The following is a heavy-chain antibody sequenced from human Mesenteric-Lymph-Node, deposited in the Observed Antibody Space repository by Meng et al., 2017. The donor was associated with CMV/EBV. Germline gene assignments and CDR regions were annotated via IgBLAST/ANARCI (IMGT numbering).Heavy chain of an antibody. CDR1: GGTVRHCA. J-gene: IGHJ4*02. CDR3: ARSISAAGAFDY. V-gene: IGHV1-69*11. CDR2: IIPIDPPF. Sequence: CKASGGTVRHCAVPCLRQATAALLPGVRTIIPIDPPFPSRPPFQHQVTIAADESTSTAYMELSSLRSEDTAIYYCARSISAAGAFDYWGQGTLVTVSS. D-gene: IGHD6-13*01.